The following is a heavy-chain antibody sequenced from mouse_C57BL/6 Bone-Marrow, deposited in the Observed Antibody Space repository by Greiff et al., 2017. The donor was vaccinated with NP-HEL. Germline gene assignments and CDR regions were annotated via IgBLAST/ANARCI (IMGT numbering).Heavy chain of an antibody. CDR2: IFPGSGST. D-gene: IGHD1-1*01. V-gene: IGHV1-75*01. CDR3: ARRGNYYGSSYNWYFDV. J-gene: IGHJ1*03. Sequence: QVQLQQSGPELVQPGASVKISCKASGYTFTDYYINWVKQRPGQGLEWLGWIFPGSGSTYYNEKFKGKATLTVDKSSSTAYMLLSSLTSEDSAVYFCARRGNYYGSSYNWYFDVWGTGTTVTVSS. CDR1: GYTFTDYY.